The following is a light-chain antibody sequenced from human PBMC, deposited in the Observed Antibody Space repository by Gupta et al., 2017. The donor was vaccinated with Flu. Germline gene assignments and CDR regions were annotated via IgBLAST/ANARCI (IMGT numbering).Light chain of an antibody. CDR3: QQYDNWPPLT. V-gene: IGKV3-15*01. CDR1: QNVTTN. CDR2: GAS. Sequence: ERVTLSCRASQNVTTNLAWYQQRPGQAPRLLIYGASTRASGIPARFSGSGSGTDFTLTINSLQSEDFAVYYCQQYDNWPPLTFGGGTKVEIK. J-gene: IGKJ4*01.